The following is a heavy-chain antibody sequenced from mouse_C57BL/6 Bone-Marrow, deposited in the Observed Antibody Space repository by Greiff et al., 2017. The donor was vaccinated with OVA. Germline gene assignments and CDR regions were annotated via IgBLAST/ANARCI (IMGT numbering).Heavy chain of an antibody. CDR3: ARNPYGPYAY. D-gene: IGHD5-1-1*01. J-gene: IGHJ3*01. CDR2: ISSGGSYT. CDR1: GFTFSSYG. V-gene: IGHV5-6*02. Sequence: DVMLVESGGDLVKPGGSLKLSCAASGFTFSSYGMSWVRQTPDKRLEWVATISSGGSYTYYPDSVKGRFTISRDNAKNTLYLQMSSLKSEDTAMYYCARNPYGPYAYWGQGTLVTVSA.